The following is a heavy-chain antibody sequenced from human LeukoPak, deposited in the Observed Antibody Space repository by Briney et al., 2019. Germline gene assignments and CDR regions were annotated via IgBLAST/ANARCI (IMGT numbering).Heavy chain of an antibody. CDR1: GFTFSSYW. Sequence: YPGGSLRLSCAAYGFTFSSYWMRWVRQAQGKGLEWVSYISSGGSNMFYADSVKAPFTISRDNAKNSLYLQMSSLRAEDTAVYYWAREGTNGDIFDYWGQGTLVTVSS. CDR2: ISSGGSNM. J-gene: IGHJ4*02. V-gene: IGHV3-48*03. D-gene: IGHD3-9*01. CDR3: AREGTNGDIFDY.